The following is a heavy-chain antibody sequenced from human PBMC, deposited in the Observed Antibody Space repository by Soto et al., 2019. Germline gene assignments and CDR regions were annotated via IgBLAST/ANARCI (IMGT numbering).Heavy chain of an antibody. J-gene: IGHJ4*02. CDR1: GFTFSSYA. D-gene: IGHD3-22*01. Sequence: PVGSLRLSCAASGFTFSSYAMHWVRQAPGKGLEWVAVISYDGSNKYYADSVKGRFTISRDNSKNTLYLQMNSLRAEDTAVYYCARADYYDSSGYYFPFDYWGQGTLVTVSS. CDR2: ISYDGSNK. V-gene: IGHV3-30-3*01. CDR3: ARADYYDSSGYYFPFDY.